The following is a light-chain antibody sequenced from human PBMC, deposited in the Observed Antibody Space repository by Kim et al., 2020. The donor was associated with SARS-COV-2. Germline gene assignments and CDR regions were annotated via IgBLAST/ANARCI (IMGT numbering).Light chain of an antibody. CDR2: QDS. V-gene: IGLV3-1*01. Sequence: ETPGQTASISCSGDRLGDKYACLYQQKTGQYHVLVIYQDSKRPSGIPERFSGSNSGNTDTLTISGTQAMDEADYYCQAWDSSTAVFGGGTQLTVL. CDR3: QAWDSSTAV. J-gene: IGLJ3*02. CDR1: RLGDKY.